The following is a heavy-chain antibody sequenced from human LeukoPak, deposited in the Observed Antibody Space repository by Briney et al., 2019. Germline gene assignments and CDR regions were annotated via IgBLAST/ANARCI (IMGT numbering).Heavy chain of an antibody. V-gene: IGHV3-23*01. J-gene: IGHJ5*02. CDR2: ISGSGGST. D-gene: IGHD6-13*01. CDR1: GFTFRSYG. CDR3: ASIAAAGTHWFDP. Sequence: GGSLRLSCAASGFTFRSYGMTWVRQAPGKGLEWVSAISGSGGSTYYADSVKGQSTISRDNSKNTLYLQMNSLRAEDTAVYYCASIAAAGTHWFDPWGQGTLVTVSS.